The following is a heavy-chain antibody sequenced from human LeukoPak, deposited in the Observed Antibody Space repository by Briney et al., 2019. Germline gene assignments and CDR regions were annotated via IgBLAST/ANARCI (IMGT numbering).Heavy chain of an antibody. D-gene: IGHD3-16*01. Sequence: PGGSLRLSCAASGFTFSSYWMSWVRQAPGKGLEWVANIKHDGSEKYYVDSVKGRFTISRDNAKNSLYLQMNSLRAEDTAVYYCARVRYRLAETYIDYWGQGTLVTVSS. V-gene: IGHV3-7*01. CDR1: GFTFSSYW. CDR2: IKHDGSEK. CDR3: ARVRYRLAETYIDY. J-gene: IGHJ4*02.